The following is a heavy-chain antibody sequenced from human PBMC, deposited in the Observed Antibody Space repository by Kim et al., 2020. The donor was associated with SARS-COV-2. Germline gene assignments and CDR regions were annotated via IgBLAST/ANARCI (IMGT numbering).Heavy chain of an antibody. J-gene: IGHJ3*02. CDR2: IYYSGST. CDR3: AREGYYDSSGYYQHDAFDI. D-gene: IGHD3-22*01. Sequence: SETLSLTCIVSGGSMSSYYWSWIRQPPGKGLEWIGYIYYSGSTNYNPSLKSRVTISIDTSKNQFSLKLSSVTAADTAVYYCAREGYYDSSGYYQHDAFDIWGQGTMVTVSS. V-gene: IGHV4-59*01. CDR1: GGSMSSYY.